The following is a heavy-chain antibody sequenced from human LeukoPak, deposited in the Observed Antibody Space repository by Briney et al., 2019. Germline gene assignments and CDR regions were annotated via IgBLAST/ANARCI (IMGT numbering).Heavy chain of an antibody. V-gene: IGHV3-21*01. Sequence: GGSLRLSCAASGFTFSSYSMNWVRQAPGKGLEWVSSISSSSSYIYYADSVKGRFTISRDNAKNSLYLQMNSPRDEQTAVHYCARPLSSSWYGSPYYYYYYIDVWGKGTTVTISS. CDR3: ARPLSSSWYGSPYYYYYYIDV. CDR2: ISSSSSYI. CDR1: GFTFSSYS. J-gene: IGHJ6*03. D-gene: IGHD6-13*01.